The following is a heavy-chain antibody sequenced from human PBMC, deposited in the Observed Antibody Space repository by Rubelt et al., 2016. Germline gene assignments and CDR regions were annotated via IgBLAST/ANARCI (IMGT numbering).Heavy chain of an antibody. J-gene: IGHJ5*02. CDR2: GGST. D-gene: IGHD3-22*01. CDR3: ATELYSSGYYSQEKYNWFDP. V-gene: IGHV1-46*01. Sequence: GGSTSYAQKFQGRVTMTRDTSTSTAYMELSSLRSEDTAVYYCATELYSSGYYSQEKYNWFDPWGQGTLVTVSS.